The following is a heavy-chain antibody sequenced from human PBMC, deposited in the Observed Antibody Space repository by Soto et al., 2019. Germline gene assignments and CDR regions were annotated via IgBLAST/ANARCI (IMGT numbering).Heavy chain of an antibody. V-gene: IGHV3-30-3*01. D-gene: IGHD2-15*01. J-gene: IGHJ5*02. CDR3: SRERLGYIVVTRSLDP. Sequence: GEGLEWVAVISYDGSNKFYADSVKGRFTISRDNSKNTLYLQMNSLRAVDTAVYFFSRERLGYIVVTRSLDPCGQGPLVTV. CDR2: ISYDGSNK.